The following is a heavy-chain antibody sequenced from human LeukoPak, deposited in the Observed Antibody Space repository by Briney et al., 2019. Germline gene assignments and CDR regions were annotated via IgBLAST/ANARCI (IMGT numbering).Heavy chain of an antibody. CDR2: INHSGST. CDR3: ARARRHSSGWSYYYYYGMDV. D-gene: IGHD6-19*01. CDR1: GGSCSGYY. J-gene: IGHJ6*02. Sequence: PSETLSLTCAVYGGSCSGYYWSWIRQPPGKGLEWIGEINHSGSTNYNPSLKSRVTISVDTSKNQFSLKLSSVTAADTAVYYCARARRHSSGWSYYYYYGMDVWGQGTTVTVSS. V-gene: IGHV4-34*01.